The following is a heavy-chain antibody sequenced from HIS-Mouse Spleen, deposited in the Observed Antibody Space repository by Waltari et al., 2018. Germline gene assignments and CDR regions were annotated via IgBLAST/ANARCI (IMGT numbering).Heavy chain of an antibody. Sequence: EVQLVESGGGLVQPGGSLRLSCAASGFTFNSYWMHWVRQAPGKGLVWVSRINSDGSSTRYADSVKGRFTISRDNAKNTLYLQMNSLRAEDTAVYYCARDLELDAFDIWGQGTMVTVSS. J-gene: IGHJ3*02. CDR3: ARDLELDAFDI. V-gene: IGHV3-74*01. D-gene: IGHD1-1*01. CDR1: GFTFNSYW. CDR2: INSDGSST.